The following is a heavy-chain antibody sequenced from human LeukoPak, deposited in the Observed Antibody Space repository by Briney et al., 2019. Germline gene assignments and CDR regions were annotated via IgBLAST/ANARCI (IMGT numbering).Heavy chain of an antibody. CDR2: IYYSGST. CDR1: GGSISSYY. Sequence: SETLSLTCTVSGGSISSYYWSWIRQPPGKGLEWIGYIYYSGSTNYNPSLKSRVTISVDTSKNQFSLRLSSVTAADTAVYYCARGAYCYDSSANPDGFWFDPWGQGTLVTVSS. D-gene: IGHD3-22*01. CDR3: ARGAYCYDSSANPDGFWFDP. J-gene: IGHJ5*02. V-gene: IGHV4-59*01.